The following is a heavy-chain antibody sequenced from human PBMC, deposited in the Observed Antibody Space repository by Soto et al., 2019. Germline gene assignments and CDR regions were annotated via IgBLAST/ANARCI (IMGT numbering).Heavy chain of an antibody. CDR2: IFSNDEK. Sequence: QVTLKESGPVLVKPTETLTLTCTVSGFLLSNARMGVSWIRQPPGKALEWLAHIFSNDEKSYSTSLKSRLTISKDTSKRQVVLTMTNMDPVDTATYYCARIQAAVAGYYYYYGMDVWGQGTTVTVSS. D-gene: IGHD6-19*01. V-gene: IGHV2-26*01. CDR1: GFLLSNARMG. J-gene: IGHJ6*02. CDR3: ARIQAAVAGYYYYYGMDV.